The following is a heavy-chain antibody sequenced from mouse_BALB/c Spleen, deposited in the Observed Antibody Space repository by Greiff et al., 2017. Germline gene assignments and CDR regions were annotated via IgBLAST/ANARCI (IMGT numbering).Heavy chain of an antibody. CDR2: IYPGDGDT. D-gene: IGHD1-1*01. CDR3: ARQFYYYGSSYLDY. CDR1: GYTFTSYW. V-gene: IGHV1-87*01. Sequence: VQLQESGAELARPGASVKLSCKASGYTFTSYWMQWVKQRPGQGLEWIGAIYPGDGDTRYTQKFKGKATLTADKSSSTAYMQLSSLASEDSAVYYCARQFYYYGSSYLDYWGQGTSVTVSS. J-gene: IGHJ4*01.